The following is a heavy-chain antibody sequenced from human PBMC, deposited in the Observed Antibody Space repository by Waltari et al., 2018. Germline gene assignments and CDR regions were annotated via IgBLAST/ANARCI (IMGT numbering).Heavy chain of an antibody. D-gene: IGHD2-2*01. Sequence: QVQLVESGGGVVQPGRSLGLSCAASGFTFSSYTMHWVRQATGKGLEWVAVISYDGSNKYYADSVKGRFTISRDNSKNTLYLQMNSLRAEDTAVYYCKCSSTRVDYWGQGTLVTVSS. CDR1: GFTFSSYT. J-gene: IGHJ4*02. V-gene: IGHV3-30-3*01. CDR3: KCSSTRVDY. CDR2: ISYDGSNK.